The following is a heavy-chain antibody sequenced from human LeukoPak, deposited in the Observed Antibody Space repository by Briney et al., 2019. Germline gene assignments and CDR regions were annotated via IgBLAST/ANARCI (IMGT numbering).Heavy chain of an antibody. CDR2: ISYDGSNK. CDR3: AELGITMIGGV. V-gene: IGHV3-30*04. D-gene: IGHD3-10*02. CDR1: GFTFSSYV. Sequence: GGSLRLSCAASGFTFSSYVMHWDRQAPGKGLEWVAVISYDGSNKYYADSVKGRFTISRDNSKNTLYLQMNSLRAEDTAVYYCAELGITMIGGVWGKGTTVTISS. J-gene: IGHJ6*04.